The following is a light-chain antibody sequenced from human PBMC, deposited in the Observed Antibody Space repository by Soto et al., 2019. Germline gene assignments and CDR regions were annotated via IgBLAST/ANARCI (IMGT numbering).Light chain of an antibody. V-gene: IGKV3-20*01. CDR3: QEYGTSRT. Sequence: EVVLTQSPGTLSLSPGERATLSCRASQSVSSGYLAWYQHKPGQAPRLLIYGASSRATGIPDRFSGSGSGTDFSLTISRLEPEDFAVYCCQEYGTSRTFGQGTKVEIK. CDR2: GAS. J-gene: IGKJ1*01. CDR1: QSVSSGY.